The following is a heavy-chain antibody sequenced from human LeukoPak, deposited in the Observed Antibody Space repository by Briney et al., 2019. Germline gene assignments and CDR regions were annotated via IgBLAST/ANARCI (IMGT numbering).Heavy chain of an antibody. J-gene: IGHJ4*02. CDR1: GFTFSSYG. D-gene: IGHD2-2*02. CDR3: ASHCSSTSCYNY. CDR2: IWYDGSNK. V-gene: IGHV3-33*01. Sequence: GRSLRLSCAASGFTFSSYGMHWVRQAPGKGLEWVAVIWYDGSNKYYADSVKGRFTISRDNSKNTLYLQMNSLRAGDTAVYYCASHCSSTSCYNYWGQGTLVTVSS.